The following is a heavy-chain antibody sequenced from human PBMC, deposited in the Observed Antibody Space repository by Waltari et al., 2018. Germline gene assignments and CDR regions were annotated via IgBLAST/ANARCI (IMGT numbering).Heavy chain of an antibody. Sequence: EVQLVESGGGLVKPGGSLRLSCAASAFTFSAYNMNWVRQAPGKGLEWVSYISYDSTNVKYADPVKGRFTISRDNAENSLYLQMNSLRAEDTALYYCARDPTTVPLRSEDFDFWGQGTLVTVSS. V-gene: IGHV3-21*05. CDR2: ISYDSTNV. CDR1: AFTFSAYN. CDR3: ARDPTTVPLRSEDFDF. J-gene: IGHJ4*02. D-gene: IGHD1-1*01.